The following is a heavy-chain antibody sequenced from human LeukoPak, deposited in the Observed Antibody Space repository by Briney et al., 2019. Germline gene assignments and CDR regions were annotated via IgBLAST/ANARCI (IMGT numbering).Heavy chain of an antibody. Sequence: SETLSLTCSVSGGSINSGGYFWSWIRQHPGKGLEWIGYIHYRGTAYYNPSLKSRVTISIDTSENHFSLNVSSVTAADTAVYYCARAGSSGWYRNAFDIWGQGTLVTGSS. CDR2: IHYRGTA. J-gene: IGHJ3*02. CDR1: GGSINSGGYF. CDR3: ARAGSSGWYRNAFDI. D-gene: IGHD6-19*01. V-gene: IGHV4-31*03.